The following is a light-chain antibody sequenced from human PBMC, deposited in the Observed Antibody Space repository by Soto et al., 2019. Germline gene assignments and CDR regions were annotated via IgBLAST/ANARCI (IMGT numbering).Light chain of an antibody. J-gene: IGKJ1*01. CDR1: QSVSSN. CDR2: GAS. V-gene: IGKV3-15*01. Sequence: EIVMTQSPATLSVSPGERATLSCRASQSVSSNLAWYQQKPGQAPRLLIYGASTRATGIPARFSGGGSGTEFSLTISSLHSEDFAVYYCQHYNNWPPWTFGQGTKVEIK. CDR3: QHYNNWPPWT.